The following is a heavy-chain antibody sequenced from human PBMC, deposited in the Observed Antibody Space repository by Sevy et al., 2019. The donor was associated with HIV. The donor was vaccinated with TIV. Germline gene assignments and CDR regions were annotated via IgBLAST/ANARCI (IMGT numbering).Heavy chain of an antibody. J-gene: IGHJ3*02. D-gene: IGHD3-10*01. CDR2: ISSSSNYI. Sequence: GGSLRLSCAASGFTFNIYSMNWVRQAPGKGLEWVSSISSSSNYIYYADSVKGRFTISRDNAKNSLYLQMNSLRAEDKAVYYCARGLLWFGELLSSAFDIWGQGTMVTVSS. CDR1: GFTFNIYS. V-gene: IGHV3-21*01. CDR3: ARGLLWFGELLSSAFDI.